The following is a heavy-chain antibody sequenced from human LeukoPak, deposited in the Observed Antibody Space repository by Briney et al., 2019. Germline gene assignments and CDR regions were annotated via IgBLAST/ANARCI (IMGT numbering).Heavy chain of an antibody. D-gene: IGHD2-8*02. CDR2: ISSSGSTI. V-gene: IGHV3-11*01. CDR3: ARDTGGDYDYYYGMDV. CDR1: GFTFSDYY. Sequence: GGSLRLSCAASGFTFSDYYMSWIRQAPGKGLEWVSYISSSGSTIYYADSVKGRFTISRDNAKNSLYLQMNSLRAEDTAVYYCARDTGGDYDYYYGMDVWGHGTTVTVSS. J-gene: IGHJ6*02.